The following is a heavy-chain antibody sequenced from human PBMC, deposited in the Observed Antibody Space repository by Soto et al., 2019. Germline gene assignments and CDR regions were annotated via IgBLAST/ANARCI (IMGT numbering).Heavy chain of an antibody. Sequence: EVQLLESGGGLVQPGGSLRLSCAASGFTFSSYAMRWVRQAPVKGLEWVSAISGSGGSTYYADSVKGRFTISRDNSKNTLYLQMNSLRAEDTAVDYWARRGSGSYYDYGGQGTLVTVSS. CDR2: ISGSGGST. V-gene: IGHV3-23*01. CDR1: GFTFSSYA. CDR3: ARRGSGSYYDY. D-gene: IGHD1-26*01. J-gene: IGHJ4*02.